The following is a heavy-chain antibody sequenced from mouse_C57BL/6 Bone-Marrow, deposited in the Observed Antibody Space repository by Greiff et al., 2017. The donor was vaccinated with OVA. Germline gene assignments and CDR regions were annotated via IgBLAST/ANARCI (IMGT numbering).Heavy chain of an antibody. J-gene: IGHJ2*01. CDR2: LYPGDGDT. V-gene: IGHV1-82*01. D-gene: IGHD2-4*01. CDR1: GYAFSSSW. CDR3: ARGGDYGFDY. Sequence: VQLQQSGPELVKPGASVKISCKASGYAFSSSWMNWVKQRPGKGLEWIGRLYPGDGDTNYNGKFKGKATLTADKSSSTAYMQLSSLTSEDSAVYFCARGGDYGFDYWGQGTTLTVSS.